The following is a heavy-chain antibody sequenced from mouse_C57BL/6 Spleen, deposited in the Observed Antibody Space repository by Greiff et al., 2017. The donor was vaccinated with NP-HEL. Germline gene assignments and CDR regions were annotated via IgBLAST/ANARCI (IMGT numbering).Heavy chain of an antibody. J-gene: IGHJ4*01. D-gene: IGHD2-1*01. V-gene: IGHV1-81*01. Sequence: QVQLQQSGAELARPGASVKLSCKASGYTFTSYGISWVKQRTGQGLEWIGEIYPRSGNTYYNEKFKGKATLTADKSSSTAYMELRSLTSEDSAVYFCARAGGNSPYYAMDYGGQGTSVTVSS. CDR1: GYTFTSYG. CDR2: IYPRSGNT. CDR3: ARAGGNSPYYAMDY.